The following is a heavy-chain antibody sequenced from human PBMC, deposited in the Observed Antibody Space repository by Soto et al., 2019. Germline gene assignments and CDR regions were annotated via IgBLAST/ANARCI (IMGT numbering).Heavy chain of an antibody. Sequence: PSETLSLTCTVSSGSISSSSYYWGWIRQPPGKGLEWIGSIYYSGSTYYNPSLKSRVTISVDTSKNQFSLKLSSVTAADTAVYYCARQEQQLVLYYYYGMDVWGQGTTVT. CDR2: IYYSGST. CDR1: SGSISSSSYY. D-gene: IGHD6-13*01. CDR3: ARQEQQLVLYYYYGMDV. J-gene: IGHJ6*02. V-gene: IGHV4-39*01.